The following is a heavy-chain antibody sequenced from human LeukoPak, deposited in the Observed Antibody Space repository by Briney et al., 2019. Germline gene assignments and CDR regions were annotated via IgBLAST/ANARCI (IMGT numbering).Heavy chain of an antibody. CDR2: IIPIFGTA. CDR1: GGTFSSYA. V-gene: IGHV1-69*13. Sequence: SVKVSCKASGGTFSSYAISWVRQAPGQGLEWMGGIIPIFGTANCAQKFQGRVTITADESTSTAYMELSSLRSEDTAVYYCARLAYGSDAFDIWGQGTMVTVSS. CDR3: ARLAYGSDAFDI. D-gene: IGHD3-10*01. J-gene: IGHJ3*02.